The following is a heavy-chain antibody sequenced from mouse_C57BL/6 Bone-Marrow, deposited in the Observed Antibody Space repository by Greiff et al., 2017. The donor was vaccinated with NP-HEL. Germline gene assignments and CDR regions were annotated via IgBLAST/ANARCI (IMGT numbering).Heavy chain of an antibody. CDR1: GYSFTGYY. J-gene: IGHJ2*01. Sequence: EVQLQQSGPELVKPGASVKISCKASGYSFTGYYMNWVKQSPEKSLEWIGEINPSTGGTTYNQKFKAKATLTVDKSSSTAYMQLKSLTSKDSAVYYCARWLGKDYFDYWGQDTTLTVSS. V-gene: IGHV1-42*01. D-gene: IGHD4-1*01. CDR2: INPSTGGT. CDR3: ARWLGKDYFDY.